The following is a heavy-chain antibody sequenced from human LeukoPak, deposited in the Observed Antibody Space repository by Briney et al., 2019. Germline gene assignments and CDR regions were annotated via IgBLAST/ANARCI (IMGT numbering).Heavy chain of an antibody. J-gene: IGHJ4*02. CDR3: ATKQWLAPPPDS. CDR1: GFTSSKYW. V-gene: IGHV3-74*01. CDR2: TNTDGTVT. Sequence: GRSLRPACAASGFTSSKYWMLWVRQAPGKGLESVSRTNTDGTVTTYADSVKGRFTVSRDNADNTMFLQMNSVRDEDTAVYYCATKQWLAPPPDSWGQGTPVTVSS. D-gene: IGHD6-19*01.